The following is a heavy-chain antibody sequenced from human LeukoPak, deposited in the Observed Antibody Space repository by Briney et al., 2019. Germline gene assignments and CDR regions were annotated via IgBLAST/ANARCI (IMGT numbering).Heavy chain of an antibody. CDR2: INPNSGGT. J-gene: IGHJ4*02. CDR1: GYTFTGYY. Sequence: GASVKVSCKASGYTFTGYYMHWVRQAPGQGLEWMGWINPNSGGTNYAQKFPGRVTMTRDTSISTAYMELSRLRSDDTAVYYCARVHVLRFLEWLLFDYWGQGTLVTVSS. V-gene: IGHV1-2*02. CDR3: ARVHVLRFLEWLLFDY. D-gene: IGHD3-3*01.